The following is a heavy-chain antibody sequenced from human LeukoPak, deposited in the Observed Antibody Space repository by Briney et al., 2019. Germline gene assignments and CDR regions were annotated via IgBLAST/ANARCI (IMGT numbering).Heavy chain of an antibody. CDR2: IYYSGST. CDR3: ARLYCSSTSCYGDWFDP. D-gene: IGHD2-2*01. V-gene: IGHV4-59*01. J-gene: IGHJ5*02. CDR1: GGSISSYY. Sequence: SEALSLTCTVSGGSISSYYWSWIRQPPGKGLEWLGYIYYSGSTNYNPSLKSRVTISVDTSKNQFSLKLSSVTAADTAVYYCARLYCSSTSCYGDWFDPWGQGTLVTVSS.